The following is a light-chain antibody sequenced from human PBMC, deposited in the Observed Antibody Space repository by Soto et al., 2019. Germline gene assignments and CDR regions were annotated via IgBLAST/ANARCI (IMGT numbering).Light chain of an antibody. CDR2: GVS. CDR1: QSVSSSY. J-gene: IGKJ1*01. V-gene: IGKV3-20*01. Sequence: EIVLTHSPGTLSLSPWERATLSCRASQSVSSSYLAWYQQKPGQAPRLLIYGVSSRATGIPDRFSGSGSGTDFTLTISRLEPEDFAVYYCQQYGRSPLWTFGQGTKVDIK. CDR3: QQYGRSPLWT.